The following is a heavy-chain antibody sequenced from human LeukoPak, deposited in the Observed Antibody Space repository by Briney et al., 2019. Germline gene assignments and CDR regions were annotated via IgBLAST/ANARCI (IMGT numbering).Heavy chain of an antibody. Sequence: SETLSLTCAVYGGSFSGYYWSWIRQPPGKGLEWIGEINHSGRTNYNPSLKSRVTISIDTSKNQFSLKLSSVTAADTAVYYCARGRSPVDWGQGTLVTVSS. D-gene: IGHD2-15*01. CDR1: GGSFSGYY. CDR3: ARGRSPVD. CDR2: INHSGRT. J-gene: IGHJ4*02. V-gene: IGHV4-34*01.